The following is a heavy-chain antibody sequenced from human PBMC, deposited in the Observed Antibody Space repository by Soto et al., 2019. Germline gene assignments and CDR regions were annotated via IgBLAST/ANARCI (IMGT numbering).Heavy chain of an antibody. J-gene: IGHJ4*02. Sequence: QVQLQESGPGLVKPSQTLSLTCTVSGGSISSGDYYWSWIRQPPGKGLEWIGYIYYSGSTYYNPSLKSRVTISVDTSKNQFSLKLSSVTXXXXXXXXXXXXXXXXXXXXXXXQGTLVTVSS. V-gene: IGHV4-30-4*01. CDR1: GGSISSGDYY. CDR3: XXXXXXXXXXXX. CDR2: IYYSGST.